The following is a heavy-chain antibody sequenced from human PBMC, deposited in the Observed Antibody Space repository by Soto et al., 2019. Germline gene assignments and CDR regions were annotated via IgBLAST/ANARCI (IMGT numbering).Heavy chain of an antibody. CDR1: GFTFSSYA. Sequence: EVQRLESGGGLVQPGGSLRLSCAASGFTFSSYAMSWVRQAPGKGREWVSAISGSGGSTYYADSVKGRFTISRDNSKNTLYLQMNSLRAEDTAVYYCAKDGPTDIVVVVAATTLRGGYDYWGQGTLVTVSS. CDR3: AKDGPTDIVVVVAATTLRGGYDY. J-gene: IGHJ4*02. D-gene: IGHD2-15*01. CDR2: ISGSGGST. V-gene: IGHV3-23*01.